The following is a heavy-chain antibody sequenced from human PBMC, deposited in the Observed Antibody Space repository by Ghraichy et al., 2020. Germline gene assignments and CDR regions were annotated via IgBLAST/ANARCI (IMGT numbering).Heavy chain of an antibody. Sequence: SQTISLTCTVSGGSISSYYWSWIRQPPGKGLEWIGYIYYSGSTNYNPSLKSRVTISVDTSKNQFSLKLSSVTAADTAVYYCARGDYDFWSGYPYNWFDPWGQGTLVTVSS. V-gene: IGHV4-59*01. J-gene: IGHJ5*02. CDR3: ARGDYDFWSGYPYNWFDP. CDR2: IYYSGST. CDR1: GGSISSYY. D-gene: IGHD3-3*01.